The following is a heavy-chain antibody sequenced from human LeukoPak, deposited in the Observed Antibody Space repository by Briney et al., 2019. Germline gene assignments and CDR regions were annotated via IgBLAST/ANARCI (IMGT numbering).Heavy chain of an antibody. CDR2: IYSSGST. Sequence: GGSLRLSCAASGFTVSTNYMSWVRQAPGKGLEWVSVIYSSGSTYYADSVKGRFTISRDNSKNTLYLQMNSLRAEDTALYYCARHYHDSSGYYHFEYWGQGTLVTVSS. CDR1: GFTVSTNY. D-gene: IGHD3-22*01. J-gene: IGHJ4*02. V-gene: IGHV3-53*01. CDR3: ARHYHDSSGYYHFEY.